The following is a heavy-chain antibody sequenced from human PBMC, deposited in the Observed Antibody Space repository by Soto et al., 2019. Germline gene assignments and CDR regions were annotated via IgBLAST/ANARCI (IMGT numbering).Heavy chain of an antibody. V-gene: IGHV3-23*01. D-gene: IGHD2-15*01. CDR1: GFTFSDHA. Sequence: EVQLLESGGGLVQPGGSLRLSCTASGFTFSDHAMTWVRQAPGKGLEWVSGISGGGSGAYYADSLKGRFTVSRANSKNTLFLQMDSLRAEDTAVYYCAIDLWWYTHWGQGTLVTVSS. CDR3: AIDLWWYTH. J-gene: IGHJ4*02. CDR2: ISGGGSGA.